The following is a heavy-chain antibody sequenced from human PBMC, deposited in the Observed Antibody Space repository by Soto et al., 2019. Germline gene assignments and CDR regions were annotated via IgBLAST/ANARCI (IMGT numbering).Heavy chain of an antibody. CDR3: ARDAGYCNSVSCYPYNMAV. J-gene: IGHJ6*04. D-gene: IGHD2-15*01. CDR2: IYYSGNT. Sequence: SETLSLTCTVSGESISSGDHYWSWVRQSPGEGLEWIGFIYYSGNTYYNPSLKSRVSMSVDTSNNQFSLKLNSVTAADTAVYYCARDAGYCNSVSCYPYNMAVWGKGTTVTVSS. V-gene: IGHV4-30-4*01. CDR1: GESISSGDHY.